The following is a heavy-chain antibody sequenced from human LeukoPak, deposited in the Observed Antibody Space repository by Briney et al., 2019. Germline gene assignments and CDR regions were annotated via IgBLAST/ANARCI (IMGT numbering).Heavy chain of an antibody. V-gene: IGHV3-21*04. CDR3: AKDQSLWFTLYTY. CDR1: GFTFSSYS. Sequence: PGGSLRLSCAASGFTFSSYSMNWVRQAPGKGLEWVSSISSSSSYIYYADSVKGRFTISRDNSKNTLYLQMNSLRAEDTAVYYCAKDQSLWFTLYTYWGQGTLVTVSS. J-gene: IGHJ4*02. D-gene: IGHD3-10*01. CDR2: ISSSSSYI.